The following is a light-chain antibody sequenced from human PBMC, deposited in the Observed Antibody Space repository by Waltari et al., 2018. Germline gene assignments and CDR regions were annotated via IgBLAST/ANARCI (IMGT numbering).Light chain of an antibody. CDR3: SAWDDSLNGHVV. Sequence: QSLLTQPPSVSGTPGQRVIISCSGSLSNIGSNAVSWYQKFPGTAPKVLIHSKDRRPVGVPDRFSSSKSGTSASLAISGLQSADEADYYCSAWDDSLNGHVVFGGGTKLTVL. V-gene: IGLV1-44*01. J-gene: IGLJ2*01. CDR1: LSNIGSNA. CDR2: SKD.